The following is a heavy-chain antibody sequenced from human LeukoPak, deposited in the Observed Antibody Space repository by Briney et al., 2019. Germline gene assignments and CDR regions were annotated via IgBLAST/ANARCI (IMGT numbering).Heavy chain of an antibody. CDR3: AKPETYYYDSSGYYYGY. CDR2: ISGSGGST. Sequence: GGSLRLSCAASGFTFSSYTMSWVRQAPGKGLEWVSAISGSGGSTYYADSVKGRFTISRDNSKNTLYLQMNSLRAEDTAVYYCAKPETYYYDSSGYYYGYWGQGTLVTVSS. CDR1: GFTFSSYT. V-gene: IGHV3-23*01. J-gene: IGHJ4*02. D-gene: IGHD3-22*01.